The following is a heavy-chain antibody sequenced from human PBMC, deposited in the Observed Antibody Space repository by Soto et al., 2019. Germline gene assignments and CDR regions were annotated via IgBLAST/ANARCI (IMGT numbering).Heavy chain of an antibody. J-gene: IGHJ4*02. CDR2: ISSSGSTI. CDR3: ARVFGFLAWLLTDYYFDY. V-gene: IGHV3-11*01. CDR1: GFTFSDYY. Sequence: GGSLRLSCAASGFTFSDYYMSWIRQAPGKGLEWVSYISSSGSTIYYADSVKGRFTISRDNAKNSLYLQMNSLRAEDTAVYYCARVFGFLAWLLTDYYFDYWGQGTLVTVSS. D-gene: IGHD3-3*01.